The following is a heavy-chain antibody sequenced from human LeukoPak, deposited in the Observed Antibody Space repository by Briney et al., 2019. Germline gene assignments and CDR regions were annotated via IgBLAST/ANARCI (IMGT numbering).Heavy chain of an antibody. J-gene: IGHJ3*01. D-gene: IGHD1-26*01. Sequence: GGSLRLSCAASGFTFSSYSMSWVRQAPGKVLEWVSVISSGGTTYYADSVKGRFTISRDNSKNTLYLQMNSLRAEDTAVYYCARAGTFDAFDLWGQGSMVTVSS. CDR1: GFTFSSYS. CDR2: ISSGGTT. CDR3: ARAGTFDAFDL. V-gene: IGHV3-66*01.